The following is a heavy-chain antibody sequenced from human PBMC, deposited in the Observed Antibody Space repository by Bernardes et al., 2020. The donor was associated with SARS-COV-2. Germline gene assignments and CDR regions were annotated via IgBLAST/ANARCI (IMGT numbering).Heavy chain of an antibody. J-gene: IGHJ4*02. D-gene: IGHD6-19*01. CDR2: ISGSGGST. Sequence: GGSLRLSCAASGFTFSSYAMSWVRQAPGKGLEWVSAISGSGGSTYYADSVKGRFTISRDNSKNTLYLQMNSLRAEDTAVYYCAKDGGSSGWYADYFDYWGQGTLVTVSS. CDR1: GFTFSSYA. CDR3: AKDGGSSGWYADYFDY. V-gene: IGHV3-23*01.